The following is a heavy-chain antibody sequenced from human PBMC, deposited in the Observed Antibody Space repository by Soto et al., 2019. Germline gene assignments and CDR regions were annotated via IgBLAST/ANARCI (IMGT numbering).Heavy chain of an antibody. Sequence: EVQLVESGGGLVQPGGSLRLSCAGSGFVFSSYWMHWVRQVPGKGLVWVSRITNDGSSTTYADSVNGRFTISRDKAKNTLYLQMNSLGAEDTAVYYCARGMQGSRYFDLWGRGTLVTVSS. J-gene: IGHJ2*01. CDR2: ITNDGSST. CDR1: GFVFSSYW. CDR3: ARGMQGSRYFDL. V-gene: IGHV3-74*01.